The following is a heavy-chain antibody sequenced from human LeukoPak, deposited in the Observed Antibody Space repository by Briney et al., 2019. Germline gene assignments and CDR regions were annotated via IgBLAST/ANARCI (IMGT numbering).Heavy chain of an antibody. CDR3: ARDSPIAVAGTSGFDY. Sequence: ASVKVPCKASGYTFTSYAMHWVRQAPGQRLEWMGWINAGNGNTKYSQKFQGRVTITRDTSASTAYMELSSLRSEDTAVYYCARDSPIAVAGTSGFDYWGQGTLVTVSS. J-gene: IGHJ4*02. CDR1: GYTFTSYA. CDR2: INAGNGNT. D-gene: IGHD6-19*01. V-gene: IGHV1-3*01.